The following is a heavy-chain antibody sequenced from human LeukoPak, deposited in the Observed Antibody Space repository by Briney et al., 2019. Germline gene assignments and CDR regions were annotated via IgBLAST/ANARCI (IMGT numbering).Heavy chain of an antibody. J-gene: IGHJ6*02. Sequence: SETLSLTCTVSGGSISSYYWSWIRQPPGKGLEWIGYIYYSGSTNYNPSLKSRVTISVDTSKNQFSLKLSSVTAADTAVYYCARHGTPAPGVDVWGQGTTVTVSS. V-gene: IGHV4-59*08. CDR1: GGSISSYY. CDR2: IYYSGST. CDR3: ARHGTPAPGVDV. D-gene: IGHD3-10*01.